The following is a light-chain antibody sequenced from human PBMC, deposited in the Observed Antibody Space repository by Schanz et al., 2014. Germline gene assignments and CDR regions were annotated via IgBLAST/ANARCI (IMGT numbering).Light chain of an antibody. V-gene: IGLV2-23*02. CDR2: EVS. J-gene: IGLJ3*02. CDR3: SSYAGSTTSWV. Sequence: QSALTQPASVSGSPGQSVTISCTGTGSDVGGYNYVSWYQQHPGKAPKLMIYEVSKRPSGVPDRFSGSKSANTASLTISGLQAEDEADYYCSSYAGSTTSWVFGGGTKLTVL. CDR1: GSDVGGYNY.